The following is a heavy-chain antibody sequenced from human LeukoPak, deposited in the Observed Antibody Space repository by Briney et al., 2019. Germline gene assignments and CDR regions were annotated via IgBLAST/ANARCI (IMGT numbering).Heavy chain of an antibody. Sequence: NSSETLSLTCTVSGGSISSYYWSWIRQPPGKGLEWIGYIYYSGSTNYNPSLKSRVTISVDTSKNQFSLKLSSVTAADTAVYYCARVLLITMVRGVISDGAFDIWGQGTMVIVSS. CDR2: IYYSGST. V-gene: IGHV4-59*01. D-gene: IGHD3-10*01. J-gene: IGHJ3*02. CDR1: GGSISSYY. CDR3: ARVLLITMVRGVISDGAFDI.